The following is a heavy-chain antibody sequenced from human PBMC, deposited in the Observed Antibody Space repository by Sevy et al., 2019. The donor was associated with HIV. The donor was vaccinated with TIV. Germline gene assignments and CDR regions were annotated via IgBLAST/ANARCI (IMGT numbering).Heavy chain of an antibody. CDR3: ARVLGYCSSTSCYAGGYYYYGMDV. Sequence: SETLSLTCTVSGGSISSYYWSWIRQPPGKGLEWIGYIYYSGSSNYNPSLKRRVTISVDTSKNQFSLKLSSVTAADTAVYYCARVLGYCSSTSCYAGGYYYYGMDVWGQWTTVTVSS. CDR2: IYYSGSS. CDR1: GGSISSYY. J-gene: IGHJ6*02. V-gene: IGHV4-59*01. D-gene: IGHD2-2*01.